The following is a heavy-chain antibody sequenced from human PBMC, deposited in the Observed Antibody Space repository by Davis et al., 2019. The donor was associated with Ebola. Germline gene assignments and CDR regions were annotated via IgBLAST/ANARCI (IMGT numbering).Heavy chain of an antibody. Sequence: MPGGSLRLSCTVSGGSISSYYWSWIRQPPGKGLEWIGYIYYSGSSNYNPSLKSRVTISVATSKNQFSLKLSSVTAADTAVYYCARHLSYGGNPGKYYFDYWGQGTLVTVSS. CDR3: ARHLSYGGNPGKYYFDY. CDR2: IYYSGSS. J-gene: IGHJ4*02. V-gene: IGHV4-59*08. D-gene: IGHD4-23*01. CDR1: GGSISSYY.